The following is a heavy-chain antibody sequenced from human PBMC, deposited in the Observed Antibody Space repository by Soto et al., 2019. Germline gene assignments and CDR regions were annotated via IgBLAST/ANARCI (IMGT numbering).Heavy chain of an antibody. D-gene: IGHD2-2*02. CDR1: GFTFSSYG. CDR2: ISYDGSNK. J-gene: IGHJ6*02. CDR3: AKGANNIKFCSSTSCYMGPYYYYYYGMDV. Sequence: QVQLVESGGGVVQPGRSLRLSCAASGFTFSSYGMHWVRQAPGKGLEWVAVISYDGSNKYYADSVKGRFTISRDNSKNTLYLQMNSLRAEDTAVYYCAKGANNIKFCSSTSCYMGPYYYYYYGMDVWGQGTTVTVSS. V-gene: IGHV3-30*18.